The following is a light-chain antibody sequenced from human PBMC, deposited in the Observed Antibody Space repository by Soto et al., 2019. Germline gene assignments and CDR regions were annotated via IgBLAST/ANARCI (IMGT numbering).Light chain of an antibody. Sequence: EIVMTQSPATLSVSPGERATLSCRASQSVSKNLAWFQQKLGQAHRLLIYGASTRATGIPARFSGSGSGTEFTLTISSLQSEDFAVYYCQQYNNWPPTYTFGQGTKLEIK. V-gene: IGKV3-15*01. CDR2: GAS. J-gene: IGKJ2*01. CDR1: QSVSKN. CDR3: QQYNNWPPTYT.